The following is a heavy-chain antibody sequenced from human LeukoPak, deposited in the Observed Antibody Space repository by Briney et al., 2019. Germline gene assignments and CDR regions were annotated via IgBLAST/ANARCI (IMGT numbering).Heavy chain of an antibody. CDR3: ARDYVYYYDSSGYYSTGSDY. Sequence: ASVKVSCKASGGTFSSYAISWVRQAPGQGLEWMGWINPNSGGTNYAQKFQGRVTMTRDTSISTAYMEMSRLRSDDTAVYYCARDYVYYYDSSGYYSTGSDYWGQGTLVTVSS. J-gene: IGHJ4*02. CDR2: INPNSGGT. D-gene: IGHD3-22*01. CDR1: GGTFSSYA. V-gene: IGHV1-2*02.